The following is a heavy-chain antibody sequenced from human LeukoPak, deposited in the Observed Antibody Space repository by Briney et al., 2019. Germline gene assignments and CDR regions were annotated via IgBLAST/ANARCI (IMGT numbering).Heavy chain of an antibody. CDR2: IKQDGGEI. D-gene: IGHD1-14*01. J-gene: IGHJ4*02. V-gene: IGHV3-7*01. Sequence: GGSLRLSCAASGFTFSHYWMSWVRQAPGKGLEWVANIKQDGGEIFYVDSLKGRFTISRDNAKNTLYLQMNSLRVEDTAVYYCVRKFATGDWGQGTLVTVSS. CDR1: GFTFSHYW. CDR3: VRKFATGD.